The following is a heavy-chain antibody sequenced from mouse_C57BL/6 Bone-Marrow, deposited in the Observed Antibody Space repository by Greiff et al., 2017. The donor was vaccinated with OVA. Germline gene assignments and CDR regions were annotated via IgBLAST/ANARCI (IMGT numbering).Heavy chain of an antibody. Sequence: QVQLQQPGAELVMPGASVKLSCKASGYTFTSYWMHWVKQRPGQGLEWIGEIDSSDSYTNYNQKFKGKSTLTVDKSSSTAYMQLSSLTSEDSAVYYCARGLDGYSFAYWGQGTLVTVSA. CDR2: IDSSDSYT. V-gene: IGHV1-69*01. J-gene: IGHJ3*01. CDR3: ARGLDGYSFAY. D-gene: IGHD2-3*01. CDR1: GYTFTSYW.